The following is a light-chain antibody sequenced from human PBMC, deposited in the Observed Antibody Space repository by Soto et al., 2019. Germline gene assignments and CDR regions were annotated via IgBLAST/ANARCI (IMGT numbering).Light chain of an antibody. CDR1: KLGDKY. V-gene: IGLV3-1*01. Sequence: SYELTQPPSVSVSPGQTASITCSGDKLGDKYACWYQQKPGQSPVLVIYQDSKRPSGIPERFSGSNSGNTATLTISGTQATDEADYYCEAWDSSAALVFGGGTNLTVL. CDR3: EAWDSSAALV. CDR2: QDS. J-gene: IGLJ2*01.